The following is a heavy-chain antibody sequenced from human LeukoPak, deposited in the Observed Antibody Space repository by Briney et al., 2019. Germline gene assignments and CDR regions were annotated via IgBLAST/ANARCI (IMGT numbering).Heavy chain of an antibody. J-gene: IGHJ3*02. CDR3: ARQPLSGSGVGAFDI. D-gene: IGHD1-26*01. V-gene: IGHV5-51*01. CDR1: GYRFTSYW. CDR2: IYPGDSDT. Sequence: GEALEISLKGSGYRFTSYWIDWVRPMPGKGLEWMGIIYPGDSDTRYSPSFQAQVTITADKSISTAYLQGRNLKVSDTAREDGARQPLSGSGVGAFDIWGQGTMVTVSS.